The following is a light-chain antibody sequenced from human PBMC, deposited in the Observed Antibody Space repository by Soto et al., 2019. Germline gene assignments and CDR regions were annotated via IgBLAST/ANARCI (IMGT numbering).Light chain of an antibody. Sequence: ERAMTQAPPILSVSPGESATLSCRARQSVNSNYLAWYQQHPGQPPRLLIYGISTRATGILARFSGSGSGTEFSLTISSLQSEDFAVYYCQQYSKWPITFGQGTRLEIK. CDR3: QQYSKWPIT. J-gene: IGKJ5*01. V-gene: IGKV3-15*01. CDR1: QSVNSN. CDR2: GIS.